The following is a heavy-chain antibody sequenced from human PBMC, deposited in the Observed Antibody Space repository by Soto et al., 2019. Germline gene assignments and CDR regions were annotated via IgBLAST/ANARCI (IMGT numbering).Heavy chain of an antibody. J-gene: IGHJ3*02. Sequence: SETLSLTCTVSGGSISSFYWSWIRQPPGKGLEWIGYIYYSGSTNYNPSLKSRVTISVDTSKNQFSLKLSSVTAADTAVYYCARDRTTVTTGDAFDIWGQGTMVTVSS. CDR2: IYYSGST. CDR3: ARDRTTVTTGDAFDI. V-gene: IGHV4-59*01. D-gene: IGHD4-17*01. CDR1: GGSISSFY.